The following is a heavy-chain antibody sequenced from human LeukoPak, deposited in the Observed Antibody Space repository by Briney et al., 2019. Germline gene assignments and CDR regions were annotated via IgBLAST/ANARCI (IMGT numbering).Heavy chain of an antibody. Sequence: SETLSLTCTVSGGSISSYYWSWIRQPPGKGLEWIGYIYYSGSTNYNPSLKSRVTISVDTSKNQFSLKLSSVTAADTAVYYCARVYDPVWGGMDVWGQGTTVTVSS. CDR3: ARVYDPVWGGMDV. J-gene: IGHJ6*02. D-gene: IGHD3-3*01. V-gene: IGHV4-59*01. CDR2: IYYSGST. CDR1: GGSISSYY.